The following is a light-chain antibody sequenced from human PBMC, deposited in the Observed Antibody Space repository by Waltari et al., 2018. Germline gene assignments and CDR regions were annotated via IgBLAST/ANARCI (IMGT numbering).Light chain of an antibody. J-gene: IGKJ3*01. CDR1: QSVLYSPNNKNY. CDR2: WAS. CDR3: HQYYTSPFT. V-gene: IGKV4-1*01. Sequence: DIVMTQSPDSLAVSLGERATVNCKSSQSVLYSPNNKNYLAWYQQKPGQPPKLLIYWASTRESGVPDRFSGSGSGTDFTLTISSLQAEDVAVYSCHQYYTSPFTFGPGTKVDIK.